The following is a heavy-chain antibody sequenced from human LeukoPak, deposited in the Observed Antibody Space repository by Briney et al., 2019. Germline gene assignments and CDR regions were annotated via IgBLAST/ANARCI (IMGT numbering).Heavy chain of an antibody. CDR2: ISWYGGSN. V-gene: IGHV3-43D*03. D-gene: IGHD2-2*01. J-gene: IGHJ4*02. CDR1: GFTFDDYA. Sequence: GGSLRLSCAASGFTFDDYAMHLVRQAPGKGLGWVSLISWYGGSNYYADSVKGRFTISRDNSKNYLYLQMNSLRAEDTALYYCAKDQGHCSSTSCLALDYWGQGTLVTVSS. CDR3: AKDQGHCSSTSCLALDY.